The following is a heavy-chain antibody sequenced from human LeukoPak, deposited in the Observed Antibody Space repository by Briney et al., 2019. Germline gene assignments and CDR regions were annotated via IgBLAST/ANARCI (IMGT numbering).Heavy chain of an antibody. J-gene: IGHJ5*02. V-gene: IGHV4-4*07. CDR1: GGSISSYY. CDR3: AREIVVVPAAIPEDWFDP. D-gene: IGHD2-2*02. CDR2: IYTSGST. Sequence: SETLSLTCTVSGGSISSYYWSWIRQPAGKGLEWIGRIYTSGSTNYNPSLKSRVTMSVDTSKNQFSLKLSPVTAADTAVYYCAREIVVVPAAIPEDWFDPWGQGTLVTVSS.